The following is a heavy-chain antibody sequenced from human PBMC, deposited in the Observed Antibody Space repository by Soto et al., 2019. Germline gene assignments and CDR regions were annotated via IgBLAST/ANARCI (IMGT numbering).Heavy chain of an antibody. CDR1: GFTFSSYW. Sequence: EVQLVESGGGLVPPGGSLRLSCAASGFTFSSYWMHWVRQAPGKGLVWISRIKADGSSYYADSVRGRFTISRDNAKNTLYLQMNSLRDEDTAVYYCARGIRNYYGTDVWGQGTTVSVSS. CDR3: ARGIRNYYGTDV. D-gene: IGHD5-18*01. V-gene: IGHV3-74*01. J-gene: IGHJ6*02. CDR2: IKADGSS.